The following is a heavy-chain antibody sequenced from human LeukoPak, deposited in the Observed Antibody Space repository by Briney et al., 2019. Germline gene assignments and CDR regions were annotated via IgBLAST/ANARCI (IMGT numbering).Heavy chain of an antibody. V-gene: IGHV4-4*07. Sequence: SETLSLTCTISGGSISSYYWSWIRQPAGKGLEWIGRIYTSGSTNYNPSLKSRVTISVDKSKNQFSLKLSSVTAADTAVYYCARDGDYDSHRTDAFDIWGQGTMVTVSS. CDR1: GGSISSYY. J-gene: IGHJ3*02. CDR2: IYTSGST. CDR3: ARDGDYDSHRTDAFDI. D-gene: IGHD3-22*01.